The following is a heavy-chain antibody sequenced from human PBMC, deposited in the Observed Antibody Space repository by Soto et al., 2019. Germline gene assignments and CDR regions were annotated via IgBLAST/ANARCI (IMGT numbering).Heavy chain of an antibody. V-gene: IGHV1-2*04. D-gene: IGHD6-19*01. J-gene: IGHJ4*02. CDR2: INPKSGVT. CDR3: ATGVSGWSPFEV. Sequence: ASVKASCKASGYTFTDYYVHWLGQAPGQGLEWLGWINPKSGVTHYAQKFQGWVTLTRDTSVRTAYIELNRLKSDDTAVFFCATGVSGWSPFEVWGQGTMVTVSS. CDR1: GYTFTDYY.